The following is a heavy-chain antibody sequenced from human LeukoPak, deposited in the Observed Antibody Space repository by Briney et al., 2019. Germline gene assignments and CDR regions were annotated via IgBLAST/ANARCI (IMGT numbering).Heavy chain of an antibody. V-gene: IGHV3-33*06. CDR3: AKVWAAAGNAFDI. D-gene: IGHD6-13*01. CDR1: GFTFSSYG. CDR2: IWYDGSNK. Sequence: PGRSLRLSCAASGFTFSSYGMHRVRQAPGKGLEWVAVIWYDGSNKYYADSVKGRFTISRDNSKNTLYLQMNSLRAEDTAVYYCAKVWAAAGNAFDIWGQGTMVTVSS. J-gene: IGHJ3*02.